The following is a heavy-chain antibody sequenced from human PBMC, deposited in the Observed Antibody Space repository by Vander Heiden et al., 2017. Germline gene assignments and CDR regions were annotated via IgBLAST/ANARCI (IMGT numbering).Heavy chain of an antibody. CDR1: GFAVDSNY. CDR3: ARTLGDRGVFDI. J-gene: IGHJ3*02. D-gene: IGHD2-21*02. CDR2: LYSAGNT. Sequence: EVQLVESGGGLIQPGGSLRLSCAASGFAVDSNYMRWGRQAAGKGLEWVSVLYSAGNTFYADSVKGRFTISRDNSKNTLYLQMNSLRAEDTAVYYCARTLGDRGVFDIWGQGTMVTVSS. V-gene: IGHV3-53*01.